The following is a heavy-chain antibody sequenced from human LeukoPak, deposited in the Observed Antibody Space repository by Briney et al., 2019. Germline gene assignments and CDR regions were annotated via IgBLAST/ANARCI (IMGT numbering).Heavy chain of an antibody. Sequence: SETLSLTCTVSGGSISSNYWSWIRQPPGKGLEWIGYIYYSGSTNCNPSLKSRVTISVDTSKNQFSLKLSSVTAADTAVYYCARGIFSSGYDPGGDYYGMDVWGQGTTVTVSS. V-gene: IGHV4-59*01. J-gene: IGHJ6*02. CDR1: GGSISSNY. D-gene: IGHD5-12*01. CDR2: IYYSGST. CDR3: ARGIFSSGYDPGGDYYGMDV.